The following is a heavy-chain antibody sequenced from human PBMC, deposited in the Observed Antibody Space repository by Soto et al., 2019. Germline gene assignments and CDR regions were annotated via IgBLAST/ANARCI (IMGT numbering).Heavy chain of an antibody. J-gene: IGHJ6*02. CDR1: GFTFSSYW. V-gene: IGHV3-74*01. CDR2: INSGGSST. D-gene: IGHD3-10*01. Sequence: GGSLRLSCAASGFTFSSYWMHWVRQVPGKGLVWVSRINSGGSSTSYADSVKGRFTISRDNAKNTLYLQMNSLRAEDTAVYYCANDLGRVVRGVIISPSYYYGMDVWGQGTTVTVSS. CDR3: ANDLGRVVRGVIISPSYYYGMDV.